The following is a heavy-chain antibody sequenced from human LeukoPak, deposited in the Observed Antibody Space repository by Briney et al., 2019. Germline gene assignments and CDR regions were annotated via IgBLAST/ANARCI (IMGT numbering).Heavy chain of an antibody. Sequence: GGSLRLSCAVSRFPFSTHAMSWVRQAPGGGLEWVSGISISGDVTYYADAVKGRFTISRDNSKNTLYLQMNSLRAEDTAVYYCARGAVAGTDLYWGQGTLVTVSS. CDR1: RFPFSTHA. V-gene: IGHV3-23*01. CDR3: ARGAVAGTDLY. CDR2: ISISGDVT. J-gene: IGHJ4*02. D-gene: IGHD6-19*01.